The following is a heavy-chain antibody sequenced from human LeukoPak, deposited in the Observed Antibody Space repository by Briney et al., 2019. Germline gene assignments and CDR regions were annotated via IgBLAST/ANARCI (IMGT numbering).Heavy chain of an antibody. CDR3: ARGHDYGDYFDY. CDR1: GGSISSGDYY. CDR2: IYYSGST. J-gene: IGHJ4*02. D-gene: IGHD4-17*01. V-gene: IGHV4-30-4*08. Sequence: TSETLSLTXTVSGGSISSGDYYWSWIGQPPGKGLEWIGYIYYSGSTYYNPSLKSRVTISVDTSKNQFSLKLSSVTAADTAVYYCARGHDYGDYFDYWGQGTLVTVSS.